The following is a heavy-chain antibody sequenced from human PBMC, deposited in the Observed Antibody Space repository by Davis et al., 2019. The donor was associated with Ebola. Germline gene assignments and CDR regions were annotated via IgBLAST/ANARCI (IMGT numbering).Heavy chain of an antibody. J-gene: IGHJ6*04. CDR1: GFTFSSYG. V-gene: IGHV3-30*02. CDR2: IRYDGSNK. Sequence: PGGSLRLSCAASGFTFSSYGMHWVRQAPGKGLEWVAFIRYDGSNKYYADSVKGRFTISRDNSKNTLYLQMNSLRAEDTAVYYCAKSGLSFGVVKYHYGMDVWGKGTTGTVSS. CDR3: AKSGLSFGVVKYHYGMDV. D-gene: IGHD3-3*01.